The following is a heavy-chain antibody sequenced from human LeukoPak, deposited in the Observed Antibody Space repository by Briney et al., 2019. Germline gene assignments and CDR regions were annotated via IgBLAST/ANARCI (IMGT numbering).Heavy chain of an antibody. J-gene: IGHJ5*02. D-gene: IGHD2-2*02. V-gene: IGHV4-30-4*01. CDR2: IYHSETT. CDR3: ARATIVPAAINWFDP. CDR1: GGSICSGDYY. Sequence: PSETLSLTCTVSGGSICSGDYYWSWIRQPPGKGLEWIGYIYHSETTYYNPSLKSRVTMSVDTSKNQFSLKLSSVTAADTAVYYCARATIVPAAINWFDPWGQGTLVTVSS.